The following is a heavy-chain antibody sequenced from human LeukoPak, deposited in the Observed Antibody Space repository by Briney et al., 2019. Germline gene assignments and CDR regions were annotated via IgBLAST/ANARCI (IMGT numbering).Heavy chain of an antibody. Sequence: GASVKVSCTASGYTFTGYYMHWVRQASGQGLEWMGRINPNSGGTNYAQKFQGRVTMTRDTSISTAYMELSRLRSDDTAVYYCAREAVTFGGGLFPDPWGQGTLVTVSS. CDR2: INPNSGGT. J-gene: IGHJ5*02. V-gene: IGHV1-2*06. D-gene: IGHD3-16*01. CDR3: AREAVTFGGGLFPDP. CDR1: GYTFTGYY.